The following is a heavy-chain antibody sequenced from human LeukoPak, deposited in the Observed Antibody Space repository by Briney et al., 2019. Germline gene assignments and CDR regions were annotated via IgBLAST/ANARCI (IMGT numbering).Heavy chain of an antibody. CDR2: INYSERT. CDR1: GGSISSGYFY. V-gene: IGHV4-30-4*08. D-gene: IGHD2-2*02. CDR3: ARDVVVVPAAIHPFSDY. J-gene: IGHJ4*01. Sequence: SETLSLTCTVSGGSISSGYFYWSCIRQPPGKGLECSGYINYSERTYYNPSLKSRVTISVDTSKNQFSLKLSSVTAADTAVYYCARDVVVVPAAIHPFSDYWGQGTLVTVSS.